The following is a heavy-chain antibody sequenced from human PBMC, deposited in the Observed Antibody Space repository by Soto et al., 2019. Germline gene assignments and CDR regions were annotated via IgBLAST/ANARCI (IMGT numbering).Heavy chain of an antibody. CDR2: ISYDGSNK. J-gene: IGHJ6*02. Sequence: GGSLRLSXAASGFTFSSYGMHWVRQAPGKGLEWVAVISYDGSNKYYADSVKGRFTISRDNSKNTLYLQMNSLRAEDTAVYYCAKEGGYCSSTSCLPLYYYYGMDVWGQGTTVTVSS. V-gene: IGHV3-30*18. D-gene: IGHD2-2*01. CDR1: GFTFSSYG. CDR3: AKEGGYCSSTSCLPLYYYYGMDV.